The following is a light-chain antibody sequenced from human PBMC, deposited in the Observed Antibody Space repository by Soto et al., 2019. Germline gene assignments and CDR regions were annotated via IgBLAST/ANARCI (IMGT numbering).Light chain of an antibody. V-gene: IGKV1-33*01. Sequence: DIQMTQSPSSLSASVGDRVTISCQASQDINNYLNWFQQKPGKAPKLLIYDVLNLETGVPSRFSGGGSGAYFTLTISSLQPEDIATHYCQQYDKLPITFGQGTRLEIK. CDR2: DVL. CDR3: QQYDKLPIT. CDR1: QDINNY. J-gene: IGKJ5*01.